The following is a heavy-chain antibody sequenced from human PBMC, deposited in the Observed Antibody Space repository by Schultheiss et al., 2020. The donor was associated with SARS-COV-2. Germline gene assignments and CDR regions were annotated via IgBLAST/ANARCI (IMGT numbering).Heavy chain of an antibody. V-gene: IGHV1-69*13. CDR1: GYTFTSYY. CDR2: IIPIFGTA. J-gene: IGHJ6*02. CDR3: AREQYGLDV. Sequence: SVKVSCKASGYTFTSYYMHWVRQAPGQGLEWMGGIIPIFGTANYAQKFQGRVTITADESTSTTYMGLSSLRAEDTAVYYCAREQYGLDVWGQGTTVTVSS.